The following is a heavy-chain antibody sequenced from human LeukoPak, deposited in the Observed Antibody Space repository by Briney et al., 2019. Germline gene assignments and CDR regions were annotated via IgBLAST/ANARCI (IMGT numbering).Heavy chain of an antibody. CDR1: GGSISSYY. CDR2: IYYSGST. V-gene: IGHV4-59*08. Sequence: PSETLSLTCTVSGGSISSYYWSWIRQPPGKGLEWIGYIYYSGSTNYNPSLKSRVTISVDTSKNQFSLKLSSVTAADTAVYYCARGGSSSWSKYFQHWGQGTLVTVSS. D-gene: IGHD6-13*01. J-gene: IGHJ1*01. CDR3: ARGGSSSWSKYFQH.